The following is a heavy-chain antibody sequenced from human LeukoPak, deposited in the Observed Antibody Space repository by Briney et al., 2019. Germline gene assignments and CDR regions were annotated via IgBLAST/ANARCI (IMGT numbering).Heavy chain of an antibody. Sequence: PGGSLRLSCAASGFTFSNYAMTWVRQAPGKGLEWVSTFSGSGGGSTYYADSVKGRFTISRDNSKSTLYLQMNSLRAEDTAVYYCAKDMYGYSSSYYYYYYYMDVWGMGTTVTVS. V-gene: IGHV3-23*01. CDR1: GFTFSNYA. J-gene: IGHJ6*03. D-gene: IGHD6-13*01. CDR3: AKDMYGYSSSYYYYYYYMDV. CDR2: FSGSGGGST.